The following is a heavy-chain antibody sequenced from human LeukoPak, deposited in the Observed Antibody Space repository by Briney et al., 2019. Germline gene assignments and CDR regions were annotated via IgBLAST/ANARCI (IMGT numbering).Heavy chain of an antibody. J-gene: IGHJ4*02. CDR1: GGSISSSNW. CDR2: IYHSGST. D-gene: IGHD4-17*01. Sequence: SETLSLTCAVSGGSISSSNWWSWVRQPPGKGLEWIGEIYHSGSTNYNPSLKSRVTISVDKSKNQFSLKLSSVTAADTAVYYCASRTTVTGGYFDYWGQGTLVTVSS. CDR3: ASRTTVTGGYFDY. V-gene: IGHV4-4*02.